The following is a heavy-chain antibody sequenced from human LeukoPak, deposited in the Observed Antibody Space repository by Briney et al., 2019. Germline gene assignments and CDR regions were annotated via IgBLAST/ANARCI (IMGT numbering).Heavy chain of an antibody. V-gene: IGHV4-34*01. J-gene: IGHJ4*02. CDR3: ARYKTGDPSFDY. D-gene: IGHD7-27*01. CDR1: GGSFSGYY. Sequence: SETLSLTCAVYGGSFSGYYWSWIRQPPGKGLEWIGEINHSGSTNYNPSLKSRATISVDTSKNQFSLKLSSVTAADTAVYYCARYKTGDPSFDYWGQGTLVTVSS. CDR2: INHSGST.